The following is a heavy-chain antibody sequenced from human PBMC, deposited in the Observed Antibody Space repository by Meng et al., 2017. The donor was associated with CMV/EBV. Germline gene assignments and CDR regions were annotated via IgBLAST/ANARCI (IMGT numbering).Heavy chain of an antibody. J-gene: IGHJ4*02. CDR3: AREYSSGWSYYFDY. D-gene: IGHD6-19*01. V-gene: IGHV3-21*01. Sequence: GESLKISCAASGFTFSSYSMNWVRQAPGKGLEWVSSISSSSSYIYYADSVKGRFTISRDNAKNSLYLQMNSLRAEDTAVYYCAREYSSGWSYYFDYWGQGTLVTVSS. CDR2: ISSSSSYI. CDR1: GFTFSSYS.